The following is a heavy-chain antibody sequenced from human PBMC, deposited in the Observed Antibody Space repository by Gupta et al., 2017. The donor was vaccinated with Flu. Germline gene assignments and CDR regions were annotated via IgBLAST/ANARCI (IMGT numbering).Heavy chain of an antibody. CDR3: AHLRCSSTNWFDP. Sequence: QITLKESGPTLVKPTQTLTLTCTFSGFSLSSSGEAVGWIRQPPGKALEWLALIYWDDDKRSSPYLKSRITITKDTSKNQVLLTMRNMEPEDTATYYCAHLRCSSTNWFDPWGQVTLVTVSS. V-gene: IGHV2-5*02. J-gene: IGHJ5*02. D-gene: IGHD6-13*01. CDR2: IYWDDDK. CDR1: GFSLSSSGEA.